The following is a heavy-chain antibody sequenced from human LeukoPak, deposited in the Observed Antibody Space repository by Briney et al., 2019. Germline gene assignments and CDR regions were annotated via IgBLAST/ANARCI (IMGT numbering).Heavy chain of an antibody. CDR2: VLYDGSMQ. D-gene: IGHD5-18*01. V-gene: IGHV3-30*04. CDR3: AKAGWVDTAIIDY. J-gene: IGHJ4*02. CDR1: GFPFTSYS. Sequence: GGSLRLSCAASGFPFTSYSMHWVRQAPGKGLEWVGVVLYDGSMQYYADSVKGRFTISRDNSKNTLYLQMNSLRAEDTAVYYCAKAGWVDTAIIDYWGQGTLVTVSS.